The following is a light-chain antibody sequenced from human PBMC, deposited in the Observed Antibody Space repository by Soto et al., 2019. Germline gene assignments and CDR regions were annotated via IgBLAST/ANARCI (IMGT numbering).Light chain of an antibody. Sequence: IQLTQSPSSLSASVGDRVIITCRASQSISSWLAWYQQKPGKAPKLLIYDASNLESGVPSRFSGSGSGTEFTLTISSLQPDDFATYYCQQYKSYSPTFGQGTKVDIK. CDR2: DAS. CDR3: QQYKSYSPT. CDR1: QSISSW. J-gene: IGKJ1*01. V-gene: IGKV1-5*01.